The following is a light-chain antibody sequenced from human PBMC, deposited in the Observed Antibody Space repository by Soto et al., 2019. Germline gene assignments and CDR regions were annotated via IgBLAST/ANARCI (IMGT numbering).Light chain of an antibody. CDR3: QTWGTGIVV. CDR2: LNSDGSH. V-gene: IGLV4-69*01. J-gene: IGLJ2*01. Sequence: QSVLTQSPSASASLQASVTLTCTLSSSHSTYAIAWLQQLPEKGPRPLMKLNSDGSHSKGDGIPDRFSGSSSGAERYLTIPRHQSEDEADYSCQTWGTGIVVFGGVPKLTVL. CDR1: SSHSTYA.